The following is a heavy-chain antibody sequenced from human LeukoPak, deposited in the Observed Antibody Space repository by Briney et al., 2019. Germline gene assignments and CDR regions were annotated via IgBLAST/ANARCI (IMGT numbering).Heavy chain of an antibody. J-gene: IGHJ4*02. CDR3: ATDRGGSGTYYLTH. V-gene: IGHV1-24*01. D-gene: IGHD1-7*01. CDR1: GYTLTELS. CDR2: FVPEDDET. Sequence: GASVKVTCKISGYTLTELSIHWVRQAPGIGLEWMGGFVPEDDETIYAQKFQGRVTMTEDTSTDTAYMELSSLKSEDTAVYYCATDRGGSGTYYLTHGGRGTLVTVSS.